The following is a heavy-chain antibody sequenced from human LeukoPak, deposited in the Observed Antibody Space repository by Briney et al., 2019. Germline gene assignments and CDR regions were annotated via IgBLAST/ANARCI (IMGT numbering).Heavy chain of an antibody. CDR1: GYTFTGYY. CDR3: ARPDSSGWYLFDY. CDR2: INPNSGGT. J-gene: IGHJ4*02. D-gene: IGHD6-19*01. Sequence: GASVKVSCKASGYTFTGYYIHWVRQAPGQGLEWMGWINPNSGGTNYAQKFQGRVTMTRDTSISTAYMELSRLRSDDTAVYYCARPDSSGWYLFDYWGQGTLVTVSS. V-gene: IGHV1-2*02.